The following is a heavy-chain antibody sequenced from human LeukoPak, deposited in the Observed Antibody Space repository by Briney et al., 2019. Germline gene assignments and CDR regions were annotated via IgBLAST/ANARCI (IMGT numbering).Heavy chain of an antibody. CDR3: ARQSSGYDRPLDN. Sequence: GGSLRLSCAASGFTFSSYWMSRVRQAPGKGLEWVANIKQDGSEKYYVDSVKGRFTISRDNAKNSLYLQMNSLRAEDTAVYYCARQSSGYDRPLDNWGQGTLVTVSS. CDR2: IKQDGSEK. J-gene: IGHJ4*02. D-gene: IGHD5-12*01. CDR1: GFTFSSYW. V-gene: IGHV3-7*01.